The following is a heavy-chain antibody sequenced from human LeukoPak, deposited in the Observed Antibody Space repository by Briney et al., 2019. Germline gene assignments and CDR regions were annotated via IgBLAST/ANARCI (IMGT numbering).Heavy chain of an antibody. J-gene: IGHJ4*02. CDR1: GGSISSGSYY. V-gene: IGHV4-61*02. CDR2: IYTSGST. CDR3: ARASYSYDINGWVPFDY. D-gene: IGHD3-22*01. Sequence: PSETLSLTCTVSGGSISSGSYYWSWIRQPAGKGLEWIGRIYTSGSTSYNPSLKSRVTISGDTSKNQFSLRLSSVTAADTAVYYCARASYSYDINGWVPFDYWGQGTLVTVSS.